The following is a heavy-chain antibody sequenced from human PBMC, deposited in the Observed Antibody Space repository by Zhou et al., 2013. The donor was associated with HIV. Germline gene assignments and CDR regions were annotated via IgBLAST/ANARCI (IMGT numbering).Heavy chain of an antibody. CDR3: ARVGVHEVMKWTPDY. V-gene: IGHV1-69*04. D-gene: IGHD3-16*01. Sequence: QVQLVQSGAEVKEPGSSVKVSCQASGGTFSSDAISWVRQAPGQGLEWMGRISPMFGISNYAQKFQGRLNIYADRSTSTAYMELSGLRSEDTAVYYCARVGVHEVMKWTPDYWGQGTLVTVSS. CDR2: ISPMFGIS. J-gene: IGHJ4*02. CDR1: GGTFSSDA.